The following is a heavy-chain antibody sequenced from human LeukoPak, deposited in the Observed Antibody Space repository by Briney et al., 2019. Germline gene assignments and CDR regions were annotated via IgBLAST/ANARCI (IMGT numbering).Heavy chain of an antibody. D-gene: IGHD6-19*01. CDR2: IYYSGST. V-gene: IGHV4-59*08. J-gene: IGHJ4*02. CDR3: ARQIAVAGTYFDY. CDR1: GGSISSYY. Sequence: SETLSLTCTVSGGSISSYYRSWIRQPPGKGLEWIGYIYYSGSTNYNPPLKSRVTISVDTSKNQFSLKLSSVTAADTAVYYCARQIAVAGTYFDYWGQGTLVTVSS.